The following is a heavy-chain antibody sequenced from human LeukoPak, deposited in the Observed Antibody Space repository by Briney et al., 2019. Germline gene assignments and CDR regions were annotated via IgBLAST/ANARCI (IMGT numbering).Heavy chain of an antibody. V-gene: IGHV1-18*01. CDR1: GYTFTGYY. Sequence: ASVKVSCKSSGYTFTGYYIHWVRQAPGQGLEWMGWISVYNGNTNFAQKLQGRVTMTTDTSTTTAYMELSNLTSDDTAVYYCARDHSSSSQLFDYWGQGTQVTVSS. CDR2: ISVYNGNT. D-gene: IGHD6-13*01. J-gene: IGHJ4*02. CDR3: ARDHSSSSQLFDY.